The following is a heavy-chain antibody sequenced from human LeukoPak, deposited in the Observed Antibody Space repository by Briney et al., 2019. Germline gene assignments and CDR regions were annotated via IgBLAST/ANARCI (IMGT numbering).Heavy chain of an antibody. V-gene: IGHV3-7*01. CDR1: GFTFSSYW. J-gene: IGHJ4*02. CDR3: ATTDSRVRYYFDY. Sequence: GGSLRLSCAASGFTFSSYWMIWVRQAPGKGLEWVANIKQDGSEKYYVDSVKGRFTISRDNAKNSLYLQMNSLRAEDTAVYYCATTDSRVRYYFDYWGQGTLVTVSS. CDR2: IKQDGSEK. D-gene: IGHD3-10*01.